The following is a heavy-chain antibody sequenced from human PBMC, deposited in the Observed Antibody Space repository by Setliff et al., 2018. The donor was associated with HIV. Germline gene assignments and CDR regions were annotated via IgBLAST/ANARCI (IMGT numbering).Heavy chain of an antibody. J-gene: IGHJ3*02. CDR3: ARGFSRWYGAFDM. Sequence: PSVKVSCKASGYNFNSFGINWVRQAPGQGLEWMGWISTYNGRTDYVQKLQDRVTMTTDTYTSTAYMDLRSLISDDTAVYYCARGFSRWYGAFDMWGQGTVVTVSS. V-gene: IGHV1-18*01. CDR1: GYNFNSFG. CDR2: ISTYNGRT. D-gene: IGHD6-13*01.